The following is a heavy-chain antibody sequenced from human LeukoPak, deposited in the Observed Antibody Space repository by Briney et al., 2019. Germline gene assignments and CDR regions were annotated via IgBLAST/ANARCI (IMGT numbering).Heavy chain of an antibody. CDR1: GGSISSSSYY. CDR3: ARAGSCSSTSCPFDY. D-gene: IGHD2-2*01. Sequence: SETLSLTCTVSGGSISSSSYYWGWIRQPPGKGLEWIGSIYYSGSTYYNPSLKSRVTISVDTSKNQFSLKLSSVTAADTAVYYCARAGSCSSTSCPFDYWGQGTLVTVSS. CDR2: IYYSGST. J-gene: IGHJ4*02. V-gene: IGHV4-39*01.